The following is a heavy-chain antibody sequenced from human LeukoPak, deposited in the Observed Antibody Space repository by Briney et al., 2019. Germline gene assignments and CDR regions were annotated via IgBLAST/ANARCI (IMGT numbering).Heavy chain of an antibody. CDR3: ARGLPNLGYCSSTSCPGAFDI. V-gene: IGHV1-69*13. Sequence: ASVKVSCKASGGTFSSYVISWVRRAAGQGLEWMGGIIPIFGTANYAQKFQGRVTITADESTSTAYMELSSLRSEDTAVYYCARGLPNLGYCSSTSCPGAFDIWGQGTMVTVSS. D-gene: IGHD2-2*01. CDR2: IIPIFGTA. CDR1: GGTFSSYV. J-gene: IGHJ3*02.